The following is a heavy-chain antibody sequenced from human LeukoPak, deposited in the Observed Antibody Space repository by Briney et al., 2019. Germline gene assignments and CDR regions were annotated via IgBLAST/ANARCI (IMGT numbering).Heavy chain of an antibody. Sequence: GGSLRLSCAASGFPFSSYAMSWFRQTPGKGLEWVSYISSSGSTIYYADSVKGRFTISRDNAKNSLYLQMNSLRAEDTAVYYCARALYGYTYATGYWGQGTLVTVSS. CDR2: ISSSGSTI. CDR3: ARALYGYTYATGY. V-gene: IGHV3-48*03. D-gene: IGHD5-18*01. J-gene: IGHJ4*02. CDR1: GFPFSSYA.